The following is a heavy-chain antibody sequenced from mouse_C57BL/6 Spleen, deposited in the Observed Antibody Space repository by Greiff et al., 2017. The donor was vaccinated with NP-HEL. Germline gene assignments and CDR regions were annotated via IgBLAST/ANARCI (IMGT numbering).Heavy chain of an antibody. D-gene: IGHD4-1*01. CDR1: GYAFTNYL. J-gene: IGHJ3*01. V-gene: IGHV1-54*01. Sequence: VKLQQSGAELVRPGTSVKVSCKASGYAFTNYLIEWVKQRPGQGLEWIGVINPGSGGTNYNEKFKGKATLTADKSSSTAYMQLSSLTSEDSAVYFCARGMTGTPFWGQGTLVTVSA. CDR3: ARGMTGTPF. CDR2: INPGSGGT.